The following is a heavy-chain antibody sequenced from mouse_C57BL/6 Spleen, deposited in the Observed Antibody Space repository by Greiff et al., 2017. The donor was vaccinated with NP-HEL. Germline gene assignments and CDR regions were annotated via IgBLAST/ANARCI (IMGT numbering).Heavy chain of an antibody. CDR3: AIKSNSFYGYDGGADFDY. V-gene: IGHV1-74*01. D-gene: IGHD2-2*01. Sequence: QVQLQQPGAELVKPGASVKVSCKASGYTFTSYWMHWVKQRPGQGLEWIGRIHPSDSDTNYNQKFKGKATLTVDKSSSTAYMQLSSLTSEDSAVYYCAIKSNSFYGYDGGADFDYWGQGTTLTVSS. J-gene: IGHJ2*01. CDR2: IHPSDSDT. CDR1: GYTFTSYW.